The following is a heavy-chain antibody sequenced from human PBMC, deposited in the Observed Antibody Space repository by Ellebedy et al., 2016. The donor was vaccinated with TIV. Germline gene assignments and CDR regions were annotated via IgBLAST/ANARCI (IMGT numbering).Heavy chain of an antibody. D-gene: IGHD5-24*01. CDR1: GFTFSSYA. J-gene: IGHJ4*02. CDR2: ISSNGGST. Sequence: PGGSLRLSCAASGFTFSSYAMYWVRQGPGKGLEYVSGISSNGGSTYYANSVKGRFTISRDNSKNTLYLQMGSLRAEDMAVYYCARLSRGESDYWGQGTLVTVSS. V-gene: IGHV3-64*01. CDR3: ARLSRGESDY.